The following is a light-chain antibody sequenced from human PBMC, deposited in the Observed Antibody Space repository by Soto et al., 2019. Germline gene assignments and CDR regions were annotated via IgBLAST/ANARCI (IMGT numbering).Light chain of an antibody. CDR1: QSVSIN. V-gene: IGKV3-15*01. Sequence: EVVMTQSPATLSVSPGERATLSCRASQSVSINVAWYQQNPGQAPRLLIYDASTRATDIPARFSGSGSGTEFTLTISSLQSEDFAGYYCQQYNNWPLYSFGQGTKLEI. J-gene: IGKJ2*03. CDR2: DAS. CDR3: QQYNNWPLYS.